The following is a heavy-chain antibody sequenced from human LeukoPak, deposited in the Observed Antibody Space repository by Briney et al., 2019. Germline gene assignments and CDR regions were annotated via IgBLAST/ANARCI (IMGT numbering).Heavy chain of an antibody. V-gene: IGHV3-9*01. CDR2: ISRNSGSI. J-gene: IGHJ4*02. CDR3: AKDPNSSGWYYFDY. Sequence: PGGSLRLSCAASGFTFDDYAMHWVRQAPGKGLEWVSGISRNSGSIGYADSVKGRFTISRDNAKNSLYLQMYSLRAEDTALYYCAKDPNSSGWYYFDYWGQGTLVTVSS. CDR1: GFTFDDYA. D-gene: IGHD6-19*01.